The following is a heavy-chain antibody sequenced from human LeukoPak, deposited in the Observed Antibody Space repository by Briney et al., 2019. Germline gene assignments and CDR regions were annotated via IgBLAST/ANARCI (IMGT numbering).Heavy chain of an antibody. V-gene: IGHV4-39*01. CDR1: GGSISSSSYY. D-gene: IGHD3-3*01. J-gene: IGHJ4*02. CDR2: IYYSGST. Sequence: SETLSLTCTVSGGSISSSSYYWGWIRQPPGKGLEWIGSIYYSGSTYYNPSLKSRVTISVDTSKNQFSLKLSSVTAADTAVYYCASWGFGVVIIPGYWGQGTLVTVSS. CDR3: ASWGFGVVIIPGY.